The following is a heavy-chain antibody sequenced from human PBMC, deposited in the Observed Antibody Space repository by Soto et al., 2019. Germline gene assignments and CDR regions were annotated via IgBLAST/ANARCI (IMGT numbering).Heavy chain of an antibody. CDR1: GGSISSYY. V-gene: IGHV4-59*01. J-gene: IGHJ4*02. CDR3: AREGYYDDSSGYI. D-gene: IGHD3-22*01. Sequence: QVQLQESGPGLVKPSETLSLTCTVSGGSISSYYWRWIRQPPGKGLEWIGYIYYSGGTNYNPSLKSRVTISVDTSKKQFALELCSVTATDTAVYYCAREGYYDDSSGYIWGQGPLVTVSS. CDR2: IYYSGGT.